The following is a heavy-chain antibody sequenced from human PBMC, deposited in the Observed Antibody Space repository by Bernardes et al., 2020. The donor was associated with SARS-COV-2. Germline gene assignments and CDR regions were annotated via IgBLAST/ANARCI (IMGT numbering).Heavy chain of an antibody. Sequence: SETLSLTCTVSGGSINTNYWSWVRQSPGKGLEWIGYVYYTGSTNYNPSLKSRVTISVDTSNNQFALKLRSVTAADTAVYYCARQVFGGSYYGSGPFDHWGQVTLVTVAS. CDR3: ARQVFGGSYYGSGPFDH. J-gene: IGHJ4*02. D-gene: IGHD1-26*01. V-gene: IGHV4-59*08. CDR1: GGSINTNY. CDR2: VYYTGST.